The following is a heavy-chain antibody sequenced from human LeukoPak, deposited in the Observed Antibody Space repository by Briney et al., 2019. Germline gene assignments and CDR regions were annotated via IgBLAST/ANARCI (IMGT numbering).Heavy chain of an antibody. CDR2: IWYDGSNK. CDR1: GFTFSSYG. Sequence: GGSLRLSCAASGFTFSSYGMHWVRQALGKGLEWVAVIWYDGSNKYYADSVKGRFTISRDNSKNTLYLQMNSLRAEDTAVYYCARDKFPNYYDSSGFDYWGQGTLVTVSS. CDR3: ARDKFPNYYDSSGFDY. J-gene: IGHJ4*02. V-gene: IGHV3-33*01. D-gene: IGHD3-22*01.